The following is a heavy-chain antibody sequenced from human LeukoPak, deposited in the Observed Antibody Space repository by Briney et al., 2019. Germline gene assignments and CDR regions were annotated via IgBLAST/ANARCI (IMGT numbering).Heavy chain of an antibody. V-gene: IGHV3-74*01. Sequence: GGSLRLSCAASGFTFSSYWMHWVRQAPGKGLVWVSRINSDGSSTTYADSVKGRFTISRDNAKSTLYLQMNSLRAEDTAVYFCARVLPGNYFDYWGQGTLVTVSS. CDR1: GFTFSSYW. CDR3: ARVLPGNYFDY. D-gene: IGHD2-2*01. J-gene: IGHJ4*02. CDR2: INSDGSST.